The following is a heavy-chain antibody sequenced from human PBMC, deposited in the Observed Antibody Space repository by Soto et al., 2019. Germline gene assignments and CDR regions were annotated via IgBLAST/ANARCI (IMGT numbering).Heavy chain of an antibody. V-gene: IGHV1-69*13. CDR3: ARVVGATDYYYYYYGMDV. CDR2: IIPIFGTA. Sequence: SVKVSCKASGGTFSSYAISWVRQAPGQGLEWMGGIIPIFGTANYAQKFQGRVTITADESTSTAYMELSSLRSEDTAVYYCARVVGATDYYYYYYGMDVWGQGTTVTAP. J-gene: IGHJ6*02. D-gene: IGHD1-26*01. CDR1: GGTFSSYA.